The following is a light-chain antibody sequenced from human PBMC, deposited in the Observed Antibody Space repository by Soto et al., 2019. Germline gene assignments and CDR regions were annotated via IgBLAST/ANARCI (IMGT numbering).Light chain of an antibody. CDR2: EVS. V-gene: IGLV2-14*01. CDR1: SSDIGGYNY. Sequence: QSVLTQSASVSGSPGQSITICCTGTSSDIGGYNYVSWYQQHPDKAPKLMIFEVSNRPSGVSNRFSGSKSGNTASLTISGLLPEDEADYYCSSYTTSSTVAFGAGTKLTVL. CDR3: SSYTTSSTVA. J-gene: IGLJ2*01.